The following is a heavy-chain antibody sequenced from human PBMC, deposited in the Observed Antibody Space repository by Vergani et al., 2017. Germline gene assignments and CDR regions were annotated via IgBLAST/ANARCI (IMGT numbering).Heavy chain of an antibody. V-gene: IGHV1-2*02. CDR2: INPNSGGT. J-gene: IGHJ4*02. D-gene: IGHD3-10*01. Sequence: QVQLVQSGAEVKKPAASVKVSCKASGYTFTGYYMHWVRQAPGQGLEWMGWINPNSGGTNYAQKCQGRVTMTRDTSISTAYMELSRLRSDDTAVYYCARVYYYGSGSYYPYFDYWGQGTLVTVSS. CDR3: ARVYYYGSGSYYPYFDY. CDR1: GYTFTGYY.